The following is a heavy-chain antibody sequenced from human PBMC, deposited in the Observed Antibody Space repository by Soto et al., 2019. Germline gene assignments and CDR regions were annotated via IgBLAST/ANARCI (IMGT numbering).Heavy chain of an antibody. CDR1: GGSISSYY. CDR2: IYYSGST. J-gene: IGHJ5*02. CDR3: ARDRNDYGDSGWFDP. V-gene: IGHV4-59*01. D-gene: IGHD4-17*01. Sequence: PSETLSLTCTVSGGSISSYYWSWIRQPPGKGLEWIGYIYYSGSTNYNPSLKSRVTISVDTSKNQFSLKLSSVTAADTAVYYCARDRNDYGDSGWFDPWGQGTLVTVSS.